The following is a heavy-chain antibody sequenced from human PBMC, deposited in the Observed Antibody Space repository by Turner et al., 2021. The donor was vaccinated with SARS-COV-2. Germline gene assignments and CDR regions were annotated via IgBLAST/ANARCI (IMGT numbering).Heavy chain of an antibody. CDR1: SGSISSSAYY. CDR2: FFYSGST. V-gene: IGHV4-39*01. J-gene: IGHJ4*02. D-gene: IGHD6-19*01. CDR3: ARQVSILGRWLAPFDS. Sequence: QLQLQESGPGLVKPSETLSLTCTVSSGSISSSAYYWGWIRQPPGKGLEWIGSFFYSGSTSYSPPLKIRITISVDTSKNQFSLNLSSVTAADTAVYYCARQVSILGRWLAPFDSWGQGTLVTVSS.